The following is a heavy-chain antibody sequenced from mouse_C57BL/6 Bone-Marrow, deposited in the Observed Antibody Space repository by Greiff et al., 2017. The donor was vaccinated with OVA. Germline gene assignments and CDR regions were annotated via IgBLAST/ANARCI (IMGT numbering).Heavy chain of an antibody. CDR3: ARGADYYGSRGAAY. Sequence: EVQLPQSGPELVKPGASVKMSCKASGYTFTDYNMHWVKQSHGKSLEWIGYINPNNGGTSYNQKFKGKATLTVNKSSSTAYMELRSLTSEDSAVYYCARGADYYGSRGAAYWGQGTLVTVSA. J-gene: IGHJ3*01. CDR1: GYTFTDYN. V-gene: IGHV1-22*01. D-gene: IGHD1-1*01. CDR2: INPNNGGT.